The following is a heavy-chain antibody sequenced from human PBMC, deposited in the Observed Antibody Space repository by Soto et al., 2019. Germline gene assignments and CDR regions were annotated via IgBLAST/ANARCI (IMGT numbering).Heavy chain of an antibody. CDR1: GGSFSGYY. CDR2: INHSGST. Sequence: SETLSLTCAVYGGSFSGYYWSWIRQPPGKGLEWIGEINHSGSTNYNPSLKSRVTISVDTSKNQFSLKLSSVTAADTAVYYCARVWGDGYNWEYYFDYWGQGTLVT. CDR3: ARVWGDGYNWEYYFDY. J-gene: IGHJ4*02. V-gene: IGHV4-34*01. D-gene: IGHD5-12*01.